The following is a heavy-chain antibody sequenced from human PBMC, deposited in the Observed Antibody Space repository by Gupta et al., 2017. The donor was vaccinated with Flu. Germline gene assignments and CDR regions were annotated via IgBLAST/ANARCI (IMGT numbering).Heavy chain of an antibody. V-gene: IGHV3-23*01. CDR2: ISDSGSKV. CDR3: AKGLGVVIRDFEY. CDR1: GFTFTKAA. Sequence: AFGFTFTKAALSWVRQAPGKGLEWVETISDSGSKVYYADSVRGRFTISRDNSQNKMYRQMSSLRAEDTTMYDCAKGLGVVIRDFEYWGQGTLGTVSS. J-gene: IGHJ4*02. D-gene: IGHD3-3*01.